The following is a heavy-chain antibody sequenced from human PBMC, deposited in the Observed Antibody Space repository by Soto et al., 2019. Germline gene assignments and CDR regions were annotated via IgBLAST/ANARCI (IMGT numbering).Heavy chain of an antibody. D-gene: IGHD3-22*01. CDR3: AKLDSGYYYDSSGYLIDY. J-gene: IGHJ4*02. CDR1: GFTFSSYA. Sequence: LRLSCAASGFTFSSYAMSWVRQAPGKGLEWVSAISGSGGSTYYADSVKGRFTISRDNSKNTLYLQMNSLRAEDTAVYYCAKLDSGYYYDSSGYLIDYWGQGTLVTVSS. CDR2: ISGSGGST. V-gene: IGHV3-23*01.